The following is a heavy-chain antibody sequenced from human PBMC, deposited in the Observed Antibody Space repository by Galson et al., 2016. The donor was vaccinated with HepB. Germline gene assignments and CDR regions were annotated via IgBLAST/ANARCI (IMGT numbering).Heavy chain of an antibody. D-gene: IGHD2/OR15-2a*01. Sequence: QSGAEVKKPGESLKISCKASGYTFTTSGISWVRQAPGQGLEWMGWISTYSGNTKYAQKFQGGLTLTTDSPTTTAYMELRSLRFDDTALYYCASDVQYPFDSWGQGTLVTVSS. CDR1: GYTFTTSG. J-gene: IGHJ4*02. CDR2: ISTYSGNT. CDR3: ASDVQYPFDS. V-gene: IGHV1-18*01.